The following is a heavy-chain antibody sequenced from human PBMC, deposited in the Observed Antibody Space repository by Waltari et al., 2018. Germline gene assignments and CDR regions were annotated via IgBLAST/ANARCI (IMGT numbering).Heavy chain of an antibody. CDR2: FDPEDGET. D-gene: IGHD3-22*01. V-gene: IGHV1-24*01. Sequence: QVQLVQSGAEVKKTGASVKVSCKVSGYTITELSMHWVRQAPGKGLEWIGGFDPEDGETIYAQKFQGRVTMTEDTSTDTAYMELSSLRSEDTAVYYCATGLTYYYDSSGYFWGQGTLVTVSS. CDR1: GYTITELS. CDR3: ATGLTYYYDSSGYF. J-gene: IGHJ4*02.